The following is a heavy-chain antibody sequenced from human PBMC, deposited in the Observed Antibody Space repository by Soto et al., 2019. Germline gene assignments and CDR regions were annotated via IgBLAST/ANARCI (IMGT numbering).Heavy chain of an antibody. CDR2: ISGSGGST. CDR3: AKDLGQQGMYSSRNEQQWLVLYYYYGMDV. J-gene: IGHJ6*02. Sequence: PGGSMRLSCASSGFTFNSYAVSWARQDPGKGLEWVSAISGSGGSTYYADSVKGRFTISRDNSKNTLYLQMNSLRAEDTAIYYCAKDLGQQGMYSSRNEQQWLVLYYYYGMDVWGQGTTVTVSS. V-gene: IGHV3-23*01. D-gene: IGHD6-19*01. CDR1: GFTFNSYA.